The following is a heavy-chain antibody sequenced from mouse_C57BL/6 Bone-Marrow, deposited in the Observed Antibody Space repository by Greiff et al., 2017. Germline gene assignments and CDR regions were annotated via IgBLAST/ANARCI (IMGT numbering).Heavy chain of an antibody. CDR3: ARRYYGSSYGAMDY. J-gene: IGHJ4*01. V-gene: IGHV1-4*01. D-gene: IGHD1-1*01. Sequence: QVQLKESGAELARPGASVKMSCKASGYTFTSYTMHWVKQRPGQGLEWIGYINPSSGYTKYNQKFKDKATLTADKSSSTAYMQLSSLTSEDSAVYYCARRYYGSSYGAMDYWGQGTSVTVSS. CDR1: GYTFTSYT. CDR2: INPSSGYT.